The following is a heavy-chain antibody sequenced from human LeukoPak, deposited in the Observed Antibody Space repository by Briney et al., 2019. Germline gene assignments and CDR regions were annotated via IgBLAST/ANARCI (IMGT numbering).Heavy chain of an antibody. CDR1: GGSISSYY. J-gene: IGHJ4*02. CDR3: ARHTRGYPFDY. D-gene: IGHD5-12*01. V-gene: IGHV4-59*05. Sequence: SETLSLTCTVSGGSISSYYWSWIRQPAGTALEWLGSIYYSGSTYYNPSLKSRVTISVDTSKNQFSLKLSSVTAADTAVYYCARHTRGYPFDYWGQGTLVTVAS. CDR2: IYYSGST.